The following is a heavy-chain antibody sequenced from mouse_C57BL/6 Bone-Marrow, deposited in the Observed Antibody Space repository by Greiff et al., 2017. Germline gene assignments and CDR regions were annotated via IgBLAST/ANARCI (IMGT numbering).Heavy chain of an antibody. Sequence: EVQLQQSGTVLARPGASVKMSCKTSGYTFTSYWMHWVKQRPGQGLEWIGAIYPGNSDTSYNQKFKGKAKLTAVTSASTAYMELSSLTNEDSAVYYWTRVDYYGSSGDYWGQGTSVTVSS. J-gene: IGHJ4*01. V-gene: IGHV1-5*01. CDR2: IYPGNSDT. CDR3: TRVDYYGSSGDY. CDR1: GYTFTSYW. D-gene: IGHD1-1*01.